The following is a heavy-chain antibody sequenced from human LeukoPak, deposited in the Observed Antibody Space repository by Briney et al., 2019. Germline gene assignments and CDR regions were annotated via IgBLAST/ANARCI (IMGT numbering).Heavy chain of an antibody. CDR1: GFTVSSNY. CDR3: AREAVTRNYFDY. CDR2: IYSGGST. J-gene: IGHJ4*02. Sequence: GGSLRLSCAASGFTVSSNYMNWGRQAPGKGLESVSVIYSGGSTYYADSVKGRFTISRDNSKNTLYLQMNSLRAEDTAVYYCAREAVTRNYFDYWGQGTLVTVSS. V-gene: IGHV3-53*01. D-gene: IGHD4-17*01.